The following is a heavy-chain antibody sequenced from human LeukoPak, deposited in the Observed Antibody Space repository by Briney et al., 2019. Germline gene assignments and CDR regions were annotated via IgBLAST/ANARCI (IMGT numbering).Heavy chain of an antibody. CDR3: ARVRVIAAAGMIFDY. CDR2: ISAYNGNT. D-gene: IGHD6-13*01. CDR1: GYTFTSYG. J-gene: IGHJ4*02. Sequence: ASVKVSCKASGYTFTSYGISLVRQAPGQGLEWMAWISAYNGNTNYAQKLQGRVTMTTDTSTSTAYMELRSLRSDDTAVYYCARVRVIAAAGMIFDYWGQGTLVTVSS. V-gene: IGHV1-18*01.